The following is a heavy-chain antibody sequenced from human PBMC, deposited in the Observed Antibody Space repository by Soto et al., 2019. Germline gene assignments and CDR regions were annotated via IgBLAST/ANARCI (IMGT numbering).Heavy chain of an antibody. CDR3: TRAHRPISTGTGAY. V-gene: IGHV3-74*01. J-gene: IGHJ4*02. CDR2: IYNDGSYT. D-gene: IGHD3-10*01. Sequence: GGSLRLSCAASGFIFKMYWMHWVRQSPGKGLVWISRIYNDGSYTDYADSVKGRFTISRDNVNDTLYLQMNNLRAEDSGLYYCTRAHRPISTGTGAYWGQGTQVTVSS. CDR1: GFIFKMYW.